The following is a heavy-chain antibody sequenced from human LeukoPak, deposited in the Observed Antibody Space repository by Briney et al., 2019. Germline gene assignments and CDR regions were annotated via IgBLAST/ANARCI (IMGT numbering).Heavy chain of an antibody. CDR3: ARGNPGVIDY. D-gene: IGHD3-10*01. CDR2: FDPEDGET. CDR1: GYTLTELS. Sequence: ASVKVSCKVSGYTLTELSMHWVRPAPGKGLEWMGGFDPEDGETIYAQKFQGRVTMTRDTSTSTVYMELSSLRSEDTAVYYCARGNPGVIDYWGQGTLVTVSS. V-gene: IGHV1-24*01. J-gene: IGHJ4*02.